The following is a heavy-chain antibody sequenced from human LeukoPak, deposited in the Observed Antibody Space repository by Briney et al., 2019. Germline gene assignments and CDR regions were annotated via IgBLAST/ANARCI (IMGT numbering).Heavy chain of an antibody. CDR2: INPNSGAT. Sequence: PQASVKVSCKASGYTFTGYYMHWVRQAPGQGLEWMGWINPNSGATNSAQKFLGRVTMTRDTSMSTVYMELSRLTSDDSVVYYCARGGQIYDYVLGSYLVYWGQGTLVTVSS. CDR3: ARGGQIYDYVLGSYLVY. D-gene: IGHD3-16*02. CDR1: GYTFTGYY. J-gene: IGHJ4*02. V-gene: IGHV1-2*02.